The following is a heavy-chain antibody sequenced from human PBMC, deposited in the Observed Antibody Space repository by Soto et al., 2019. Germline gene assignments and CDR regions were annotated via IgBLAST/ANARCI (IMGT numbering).Heavy chain of an antibody. CDR1: GYIFNKYG. CDR2: ISAFNGYT. V-gene: IGHV1-18*01. J-gene: IGHJ3*01. D-gene: IGHD2-21*01. Sequence: ASVEVSCKASGYIFNKYGFNWVRQAPGQGLERMGRISAFNGYTNFAQKFQGRVTLTTDTTTNTAYMELSSLRSDDTAIYYCARGRGVVIPAGTPDAFDVWGQGTMVTVSS. CDR3: ARGRGVVIPAGTPDAFDV.